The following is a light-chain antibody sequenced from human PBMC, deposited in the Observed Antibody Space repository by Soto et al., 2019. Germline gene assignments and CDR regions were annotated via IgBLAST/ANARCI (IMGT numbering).Light chain of an antibody. V-gene: IGKV3-20*01. CDR1: QSVSSSF. J-gene: IGKJ1*01. CDR3: QQYGRSPPWT. Sequence: EIVMTQSPDTLSLSPGERATLSCRASQSVSSSFLAWYQQKPGQAPRLLIYGASSRATGIPDRFTGSGSGTDFTLTISRLEPEDFAVYYCQQYGRSPPWTFGQGTKVDIK. CDR2: GAS.